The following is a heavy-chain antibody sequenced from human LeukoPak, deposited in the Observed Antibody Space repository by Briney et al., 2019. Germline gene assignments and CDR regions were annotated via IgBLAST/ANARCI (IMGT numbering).Heavy chain of an antibody. CDR2: ISWDGGST. J-gene: IGHJ6*03. CDR1: GFTFSSYA. CDR3: AKDWAPVGGDYYYYYMDV. D-gene: IGHD2-21*01. V-gene: IGHV3-43*01. Sequence: PGGSLRLSCAASGFTFSSYAMSWVRQAPGKGLEWVSLISWDGGSTYYADSVKGRFTISRDNSKNSLYLQMNSLRTEDTALYYCAKDWAPVGGDYYYYYMDVWGKGTTVTVSS.